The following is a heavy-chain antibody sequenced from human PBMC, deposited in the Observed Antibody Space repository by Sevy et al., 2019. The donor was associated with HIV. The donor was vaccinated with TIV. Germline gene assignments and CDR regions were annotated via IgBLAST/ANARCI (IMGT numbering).Heavy chain of an antibody. CDR3: ARAVAPGIAVAGTIGSYYYYGMDV. Sequence: ASVKVSCKASGGTFSSYGISWVRQAPGQGLEWMGGIIPILGTVNYAQKFQGRVTITADESTSTAYMELSSLRSEDTAVYYCARAVAPGIAVAGTIGSYYYYGMDVWGQGTTVTVSS. CDR2: IIPILGTV. J-gene: IGHJ6*02. V-gene: IGHV1-69*13. D-gene: IGHD6-19*01. CDR1: GGTFSSYG.